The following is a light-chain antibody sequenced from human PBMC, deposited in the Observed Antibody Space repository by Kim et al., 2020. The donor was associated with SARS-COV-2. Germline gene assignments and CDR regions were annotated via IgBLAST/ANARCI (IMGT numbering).Light chain of an antibody. J-gene: IGLJ2*01. CDR2: QDS. Sequence: VSPGQTASITCFGDKLGDKYACWYQQKPGQSPVLVIYQDSKRPSGIPERFSGSNSGNTATLTISGTQAMDEADYYCQAWDSSTVVFGGGTQLTVL. CDR1: KLGDKY. CDR3: QAWDSSTVV. V-gene: IGLV3-1*01.